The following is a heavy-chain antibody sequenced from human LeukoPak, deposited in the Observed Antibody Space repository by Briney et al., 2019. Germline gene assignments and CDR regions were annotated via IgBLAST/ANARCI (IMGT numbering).Heavy chain of an antibody. J-gene: IGHJ4*02. D-gene: IGHD4-17*01. CDR3: ARDIDYGDYSSSY. V-gene: IGHV3-74*01. CDR2: INNDGSAT. CDR1: RFTLSSYW. Sequence: GGSLRLSCAASRFTLSSYWMLWVRQVPGKGLVWVSRINNDGSATSYADSVMGRFTISRDNAKNSLYLQMNSLRAEDTAVYYCARDIDYGDYSSSYWGQGTLVTVSS.